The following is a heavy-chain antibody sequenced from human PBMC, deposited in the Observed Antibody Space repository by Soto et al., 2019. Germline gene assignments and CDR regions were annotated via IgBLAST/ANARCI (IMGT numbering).Heavy chain of an antibody. D-gene: IGHD3-10*01. J-gene: IGHJ5*02. CDR1: GAAINGGGYF. V-gene: IGHV4-39*01. Sequence: PXATLSLTCSVSGAAINGGGYFWGCARQPPGRGLEWIGSIYYTGSTSLSPSLRSRVTMSVDTSNNQFSMKLRSLTAADTAVHFCSRHGLPTRGSSYGGVSWFDPWGQRILVTVSS. CDR2: IYYTGST. CDR3: SRHGLPTRGSSYGGVSWFDP.